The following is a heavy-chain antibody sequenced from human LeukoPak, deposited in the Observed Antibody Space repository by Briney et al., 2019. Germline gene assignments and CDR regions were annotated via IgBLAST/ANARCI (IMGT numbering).Heavy chain of an antibody. CDR2: IIPILGIA. V-gene: IGHV1-69*02. CDR3: ASRYCSSTSCYTLSAFDI. Sequence: SVKVSCKASGGTFSSYTISWVRQAPGQGLEWMGRIIPILGIANYAQKFQGRVTITADKSTSKAYMELSSLSSEDTAGYYCASRYCSSTSCYTLSAFDIWGQGTMVSVSS. CDR1: GGTFSSYT. D-gene: IGHD2-2*02. J-gene: IGHJ3*02.